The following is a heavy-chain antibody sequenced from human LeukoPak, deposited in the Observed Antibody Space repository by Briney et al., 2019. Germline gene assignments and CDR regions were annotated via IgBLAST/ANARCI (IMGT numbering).Heavy chain of an antibody. CDR3: ARDRDPGYNDSSGYRRVNAFDI. CDR1: GFTFSSYG. CDR2: ISYDGSNK. V-gene: IGHV3-30*03. J-gene: IGHJ3*02. Sequence: PGRSLRLSCAASGFTFSSYGMHWVRQAPGKGLEWVAVISYDGSNKYYADSVKGRFTISRDNSKNSLYLQMNSLRAEDTAVYYCARDRDPGYNDSSGYRRVNAFDIWGQGTMVTVSS. D-gene: IGHD3-22*01.